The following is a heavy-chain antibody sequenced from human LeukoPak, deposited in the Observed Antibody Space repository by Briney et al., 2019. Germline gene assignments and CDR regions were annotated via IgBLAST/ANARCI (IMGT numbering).Heavy chain of an antibody. Sequence: SETLSLTCSVSGGSISGYYWSWIRQPAGKGLEWIGRIYTSGSTNYNPSLKSRVTMSVDTSKNQFSLKLSYVTAADTAVYYCARGYYYDSSGYYYPPSGWGQGTLVTVSS. V-gene: IGHV4-4*07. J-gene: IGHJ4*02. CDR2: IYTSGST. CDR3: ARGYYYDSSGYYYPPSG. D-gene: IGHD3-22*01. CDR1: GGSISGYY.